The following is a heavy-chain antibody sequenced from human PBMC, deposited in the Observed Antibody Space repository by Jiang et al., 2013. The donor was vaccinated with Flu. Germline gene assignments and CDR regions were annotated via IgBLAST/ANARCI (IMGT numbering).Heavy chain of an antibody. J-gene: IGHJ6*02. CDR1: GFTYRSYA. CDR2: ILSDGSKK. CDR3: ARAPPGGCTISGLVIICYGLDV. D-gene: IGHD3-3*01. V-gene: IGHV3-30-3*01. Sequence: SGGGVVQPGRSLRLSCAASGFTYRSYAMHWVRQAPGKGLEWVAVILSDGSKKYYADSVKDRFTISGDTSKNTLYLQMNSLGAEDTAMYYCARAPPGGCTISGLVIICYGLDVWGHGTTVTVSS.